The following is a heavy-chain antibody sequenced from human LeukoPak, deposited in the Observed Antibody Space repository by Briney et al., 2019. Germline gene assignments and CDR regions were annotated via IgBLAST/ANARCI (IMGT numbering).Heavy chain of an antibody. Sequence: GGSLRLSCAASGFTFSSYGMHWVRQAPGKGLEWVAVISYDGSNKYYADSVKGRFTISRDNSKNTLYLQMNSLRAEDTAVYYCAKLVITMIVDSTWGQGTLVTVSS. J-gene: IGHJ5*02. CDR3: AKLVITMIVDST. D-gene: IGHD3-22*01. V-gene: IGHV3-30*18. CDR1: GFTFSSYG. CDR2: ISYDGSNK.